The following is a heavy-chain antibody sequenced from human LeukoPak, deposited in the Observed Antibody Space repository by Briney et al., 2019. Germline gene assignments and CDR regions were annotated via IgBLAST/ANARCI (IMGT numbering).Heavy chain of an antibody. V-gene: IGHV3-21*01. CDR3: ASDYYDSSGYYYGALGY. D-gene: IGHD3-22*01. CDR2: ISSSSSYI. CDR1: GFTFSSYS. Sequence: GSLRLSCAASGFTFSSYSMNWVRQAPGKGLEWVSSISSSSSYIYYADSVKGRFTISRDNAKNSLYLQMNSLRAGDTAVYYCASDYYDSSGYYYGALGYWGQGTLVTVSS. J-gene: IGHJ4*02.